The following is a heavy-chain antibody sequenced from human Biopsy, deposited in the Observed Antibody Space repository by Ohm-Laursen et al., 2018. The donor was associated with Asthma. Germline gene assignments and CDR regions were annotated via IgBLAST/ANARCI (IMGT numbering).Heavy chain of an antibody. J-gene: IGHJ4*02. CDR3: AKDVFPGWELRRGPDY. V-gene: IGHV3-30*18. D-gene: IGHD1-26*01. CDR2: ISYDGSNK. Sequence: SLRLSCAASGFTFSSYGMHWVRQAPGKGLEWVAVISYDGSNKYYTDSVKGRFTISRDNSRNTLHLQMNSLRAEDTAVYYCAKDVFPGWELRRGPDYWGQGTLVTVSS. CDR1: GFTFSSYG.